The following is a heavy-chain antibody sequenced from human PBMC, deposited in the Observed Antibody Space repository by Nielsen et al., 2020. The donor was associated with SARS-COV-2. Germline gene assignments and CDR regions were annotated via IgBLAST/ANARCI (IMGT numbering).Heavy chain of an antibody. CDR1: GFTFSSYS. Sequence: GGSLRLSCAASGFTFSSYSMNWVRQAPGKGLEWVSYISSISSTIYYADSVKGRFTISRDNAKNSLYLQMNSLRAEDTAVYYCASLAAADTGGWFDPGGQGTLVTVSS. D-gene: IGHD6-13*01. V-gene: IGHV3-48*01. CDR3: ASLAAADTGGWFDP. J-gene: IGHJ5*02. CDR2: ISSISSTI.